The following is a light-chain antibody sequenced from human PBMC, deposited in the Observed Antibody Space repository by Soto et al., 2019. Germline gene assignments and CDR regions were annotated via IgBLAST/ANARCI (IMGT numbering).Light chain of an antibody. CDR3: CLYAGSSTYV. Sequence: QSALTQPASMSGSPGQSITISCTGASSDIGTYNLVSWYQQHPGKAPKLMIYEGFKRPSEVSTRFSGFKSGNTASLTISGLQAEDEADYYCCLYAGSSTYVFGSGTKVTVL. CDR2: EGF. J-gene: IGLJ1*01. CDR1: SSDIGTYNL. V-gene: IGLV2-23*01.